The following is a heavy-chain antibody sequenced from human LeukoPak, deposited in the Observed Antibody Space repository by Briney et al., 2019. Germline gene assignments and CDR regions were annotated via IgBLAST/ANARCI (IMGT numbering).Heavy chain of an antibody. D-gene: IGHD3-22*01. CDR2: INAGNGNT. V-gene: IGHV1-3*01. CDR1: GYTFTSYA. CDR3: ARVSGYSPAQELDY. J-gene: IGHJ4*02. Sequence: ASVKVSCKASGYTFTSYATHWVRQAPGQRLEWMGWINAGNGNTKYSQKLQGRVTITRDTSASTAYMELSSLRSEDTAVYYCARVSGYSPAQELDYWGQGTLVTVSS.